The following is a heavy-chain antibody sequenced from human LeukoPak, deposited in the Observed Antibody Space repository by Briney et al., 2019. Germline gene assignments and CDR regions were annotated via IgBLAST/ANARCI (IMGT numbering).Heavy chain of an antibody. CDR3: ARHPPSSSCYSFDY. V-gene: IGHV4-59*08. D-gene: IGHD6-13*01. J-gene: IGHJ4*02. CDR1: GGSISGSY. CDR2: IYYSGST. Sequence: SDTLSLTCTVSGGSISGSYWSWIRQPPGKGLEWIGYIYYSGSTNYNPSLKSRVTISVDTSKNQFSLKLSSVTAADTAVYYCARHPPSSSCYSFDYWGQGTLVTVSS.